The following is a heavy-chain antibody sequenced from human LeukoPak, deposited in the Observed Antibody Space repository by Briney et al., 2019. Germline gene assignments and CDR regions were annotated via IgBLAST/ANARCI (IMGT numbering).Heavy chain of an antibody. D-gene: IGHD3-3*01. J-gene: IGHJ4*02. CDR1: GGTFSSYA. CDR2: IIPILGIA. Sequence: SVKVSCKASGGTFSSYAISWVRQAPGQGLEWMGRIIPILGIANYAQKFQGRVTITADKSTSTAYMELSSLRSEDTAVYYCARDLGHDDFWSGYCNEYYFDYWGQGTLVTVSS. V-gene: IGHV1-69*04. CDR3: ARDLGHDDFWSGYCNEYYFDY.